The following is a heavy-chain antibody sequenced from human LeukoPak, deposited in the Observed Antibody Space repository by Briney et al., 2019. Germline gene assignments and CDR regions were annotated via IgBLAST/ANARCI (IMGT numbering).Heavy chain of an antibody. Sequence: SETLSLTCTVSGASITSYYWSWIRQPAGKGLEWIGRIYASGSTTYNPSLKSRVTMAVDTSKTQFSLKLSSVTAADPAVYYCARDSGTTGEVKFDPWGQGTLVTVSA. D-gene: IGHD3-10*01. CDR3: ARDSGTTGEVKFDP. V-gene: IGHV4-4*07. CDR1: GASITSYY. CDR2: IYASGST. J-gene: IGHJ5*02.